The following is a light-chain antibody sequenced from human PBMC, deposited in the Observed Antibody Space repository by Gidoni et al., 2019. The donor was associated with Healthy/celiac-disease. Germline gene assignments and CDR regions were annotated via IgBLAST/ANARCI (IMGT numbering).Light chain of an antibody. Sequence: TISCTGSSSNIGAGYDVHWYQQLPGTAPKLLIYGNSNRPSGVPDRFSGSKSGTSASLAITGLQAEDEADYYCQSYDSGLSAVVFGGGTKLTVL. CDR1: SSNIGAGYD. V-gene: IGLV1-40*01. CDR2: GNS. CDR3: QSYDSGLSAVV. J-gene: IGLJ2*01.